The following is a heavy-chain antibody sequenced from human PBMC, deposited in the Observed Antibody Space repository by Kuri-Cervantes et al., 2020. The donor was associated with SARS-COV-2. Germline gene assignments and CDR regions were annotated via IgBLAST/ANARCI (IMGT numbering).Heavy chain of an antibody. V-gene: IGHV4-59*11. CDR3: ARYCTSTSCYNIDTDY. CDR1: GGSISSHY. D-gene: IGHD2-2*02. Sequence: SETLSLTCTVSGGSISSHYWSWIRQPPGKGLEWIAYFDYTGSTFYNPSLRSRVTISVDTSKNQFSLRLTSVTAADTAVYYCARYCTSTSCYNIDTDYWGQGTLVTVSS. CDR2: FDYTGST. J-gene: IGHJ4*02.